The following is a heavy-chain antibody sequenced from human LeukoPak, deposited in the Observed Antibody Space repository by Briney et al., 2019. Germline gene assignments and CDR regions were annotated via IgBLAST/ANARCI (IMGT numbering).Heavy chain of an antibody. CDR3: ARVETEGSSWYGVHYFDY. CDR1: GGSINSSSYY. D-gene: IGHD6-13*01. CDR2: IFYSGNT. V-gene: IGHV4-39*01. Sequence: SETLSLTCTVSGGSINSSSYYWGWIRQPPGKGLEWIGSIFYSGNTYDNPSLKSRVTISVDTSKNQFSLKLNSVTAADTAMYYCARVETEGSSWYGVHYFDYWGQGTQVTVSS. J-gene: IGHJ4*02.